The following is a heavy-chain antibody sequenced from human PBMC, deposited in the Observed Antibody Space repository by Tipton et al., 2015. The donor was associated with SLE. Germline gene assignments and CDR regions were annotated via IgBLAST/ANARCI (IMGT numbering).Heavy chain of an antibody. CDR1: GYSISSGYY. V-gene: IGHV4-38-2*02. D-gene: IGHD4-11*01. CDR2: IYHSGST. CDR3: ARVGRDDYSNYGLDY. J-gene: IGHJ4*02. Sequence: TLSLTCTVSGYSISSGYYWGWIRQPPGKGLEWIGSIYHSGSTYYNPSLKSRVTISVDTSKNQFSLKLSSVTAADTAVYYCARVGRDDYSNYGLDYWGQGTLVTVSS.